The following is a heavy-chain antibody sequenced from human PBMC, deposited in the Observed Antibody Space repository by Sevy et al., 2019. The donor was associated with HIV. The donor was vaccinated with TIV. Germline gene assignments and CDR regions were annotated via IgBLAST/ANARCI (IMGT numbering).Heavy chain of an antibody. Sequence: GGSLRLSCAASGFTFSSYGMHWVRQAPGKGLEWVAVISNDGSNKYYADSVKGRFTISRDNSKNTLYLQMNSLRAEDTAVYYCAKEKRKGSSSWYFGWFDPWGQGTLVTVSS. CDR3: AKEKRKGSSSWYFGWFDP. CDR2: ISNDGSNK. CDR1: GFTFSSYG. V-gene: IGHV3-30*18. J-gene: IGHJ5*02. D-gene: IGHD6-13*01.